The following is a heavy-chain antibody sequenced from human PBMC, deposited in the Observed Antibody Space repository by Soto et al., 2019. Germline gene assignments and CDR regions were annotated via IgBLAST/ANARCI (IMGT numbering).Heavy chain of an antibody. CDR1: GGSISSGDYY. D-gene: IGHD3-9*01. J-gene: IGHJ5*02. V-gene: IGHV4-30-4*01. CDR2: IYYSGST. Sequence: NRSETLSLTXTVSGGSISSGDYYWSWIRQPPGKGLEWIGYIYYSGSTYYNPSLKSRVTISVDTSKNQFSLKLSSVTAADTAVYYCARSIRVWFDPWGQGTLVTV. CDR3: ARSIRVWFDP.